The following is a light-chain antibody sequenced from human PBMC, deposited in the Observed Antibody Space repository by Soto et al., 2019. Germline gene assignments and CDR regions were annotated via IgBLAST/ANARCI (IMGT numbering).Light chain of an antibody. J-gene: IGLJ2*01. Sequence: QSVLTQPASVSGSPGQSITISCTGTSSDIGGYNYVSWYRQHPGKVPKLIIYEVTNRPSGVSDRFSGSKSGNTASLTISGLQAEDEADYYCSSFTTSSALIFGGGTKLTVL. CDR2: EVT. CDR1: SSDIGGYNY. V-gene: IGLV2-14*01. CDR3: SSFTTSSALI.